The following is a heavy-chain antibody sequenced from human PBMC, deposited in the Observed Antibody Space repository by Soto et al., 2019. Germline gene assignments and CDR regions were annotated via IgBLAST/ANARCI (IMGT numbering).Heavy chain of an antibody. V-gene: IGHV4-34*03. CDR2: INHSGST. CDR1: GGSFSGYY. D-gene: IGHD4-4*01. J-gene: IGHJ4*02. CDR3: FTDRLNSPVDH. Sequence: PSETLSLTCAVYGGSFSGYYLNWIRQPPGKGLEWIGEINHSGSTNYNPSLKSRVTISVDTSKNQFSLKLSSVTAADSAVYYCFTDRLNSPVDHWGPGTLVTVSS.